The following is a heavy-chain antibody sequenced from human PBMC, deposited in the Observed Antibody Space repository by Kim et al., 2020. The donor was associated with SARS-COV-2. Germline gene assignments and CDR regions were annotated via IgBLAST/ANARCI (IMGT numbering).Heavy chain of an antibody. CDR2: A. J-gene: IGHJ4*02. CDR3: TYDILTGRFDY. D-gene: IGHD3-9*01. Sequence: ANDAQKFQGRVTITADESTRTAYMELSSLRSEDTAVYYCTYDILTGRFDYWGQGTLVTVSS. V-gene: IGHV1-69*01.